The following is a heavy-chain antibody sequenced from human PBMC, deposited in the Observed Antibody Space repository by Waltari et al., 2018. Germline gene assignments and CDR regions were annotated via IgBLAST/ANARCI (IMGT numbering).Heavy chain of an antibody. V-gene: IGHV3-23*04. Sequence: EVQLVESGGGLVQPGGSLRLSCAASGFTCTRYALSWVRPTPGKGLEWVSAISGSGGSTYYADAVKGRFTISRDNSKNTLYLQMNSLRAEDTAVYYCAKEGSGQQLVLSHYFDYWGQGTLVTVSS. D-gene: IGHD6-13*01. CDR1: GFTCTRYA. CDR2: ISGSGGST. J-gene: IGHJ4*02. CDR3: AKEGSGQQLVLSHYFDY.